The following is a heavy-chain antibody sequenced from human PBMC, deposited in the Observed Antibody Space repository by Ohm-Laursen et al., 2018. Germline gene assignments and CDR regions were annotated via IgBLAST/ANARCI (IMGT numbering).Heavy chain of an antibody. CDR3: ARGSARYYYGMDV. J-gene: IGHJ6*02. CDR1: GFAFSNYA. V-gene: IGHV3-11*01. CDR2: ISSSGSTI. Sequence: SLRLSCAASGFAFSNYAMSWVRQAPGKGLEWVSYISSSGSTIYYADSVKGRFTISRDNAKNSLYLQMNSLRAEDTAVYYCARGSARYYYGMDVWGQGTTVTVSS.